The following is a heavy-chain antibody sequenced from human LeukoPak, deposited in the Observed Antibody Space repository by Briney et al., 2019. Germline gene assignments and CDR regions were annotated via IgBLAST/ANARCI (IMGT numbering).Heavy chain of an antibody. J-gene: IGHJ4*02. V-gene: IGHV4-39*07. CDR2: IYYSGST. CDR3: ARDNPNHYYDFWSGHYYFDY. D-gene: IGHD3-3*01. Sequence: PSETLSLTCTVSGGSISSSSYYWGWIRQPPGKGLEWIGSIYYSGSTYYNPSLKSRVTISVDTSKNQFSLKLSSVTAADTAVYYCARDNPNHYYDFWSGHYYFDYWGQGTLVTVSS. CDR1: GGSISSSSYY.